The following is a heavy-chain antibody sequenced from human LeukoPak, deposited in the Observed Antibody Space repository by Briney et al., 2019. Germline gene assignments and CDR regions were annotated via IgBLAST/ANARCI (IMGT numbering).Heavy chain of an antibody. CDR1: EFTFSSYG. D-gene: IGHD3-10*01. CDR3: AKDRWFGEFLTNYFDY. CDR2: ISYDGSNK. J-gene: IGHJ4*02. V-gene: IGHV3-30*18. Sequence: GRSLRLSCAASEFTFSSYGMHWVRQAPGKGLEWVAVISYDGSNKYYADSVKGRFTISRDNSKNTLYLQMNSLRAEDTAVYYCAKDRWFGEFLTNYFDYWGQGTLVTVSS.